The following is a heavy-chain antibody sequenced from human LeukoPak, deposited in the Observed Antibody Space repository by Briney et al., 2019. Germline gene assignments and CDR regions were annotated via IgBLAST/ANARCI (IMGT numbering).Heavy chain of an antibody. CDR2: MNPNSGNT. J-gene: IGHJ4*02. CDR3: ARSVAGRD. D-gene: IGHD6-19*01. Sequence: GLEWMGWMNPNSGNTGYAQKFQARVTMTRNTSISTAYMELSSLRSEDTAVYYCARSVAGRDWGQGTLVTVSS. V-gene: IGHV1-8*01.